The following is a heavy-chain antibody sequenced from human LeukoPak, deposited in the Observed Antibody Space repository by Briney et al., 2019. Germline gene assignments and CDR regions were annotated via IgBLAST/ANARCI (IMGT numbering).Heavy chain of an antibody. J-gene: IGHJ4*02. CDR2: ISGSGANT. D-gene: IGHD4-23*01. V-gene: IGHV3-23*01. CDR3: ARVTYGGNSIDC. CDR1: GFTFSSYA. Sequence: PGGSLRLSCAASGFTFSSYAMTWVRQAPVKGLEWVSTISGSGANTFYADSVKGRFTISRDNSRNTLHLQMNSLRAEDTAVYYCARVTYGGNSIDCWGQGTLVTVSS.